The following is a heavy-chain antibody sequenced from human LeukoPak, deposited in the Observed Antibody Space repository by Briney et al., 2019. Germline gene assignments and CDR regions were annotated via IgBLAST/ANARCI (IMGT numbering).Heavy chain of an antibody. CDR2: IYPGDSDT. CDR1: GYSFTSYW. V-gene: IGHV5-51*01. Sequence: GESLKISFKGSGYSFTSYWIGWVRQMPGKGLEWMGIIYPGDSDTRYSPSFQGQVTISADKSISTAYLQWSSLKASDTAMYYCASWPGGYSSGWYSPYYFDYWGQGTLVTVSS. CDR3: ASWPGGYSSGWYSPYYFDY. D-gene: IGHD6-19*01. J-gene: IGHJ4*02.